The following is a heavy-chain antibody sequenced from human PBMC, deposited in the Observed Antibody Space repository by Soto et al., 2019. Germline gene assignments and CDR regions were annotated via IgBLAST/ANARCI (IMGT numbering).Heavy chain of an antibody. Sequence: GGSLRLSCAASGFSFSPYWVHWVRQAPGKGLMWVSRMTRDGSTTYADSVKGRFTISRDNAKNTLYLQMNSLRVDDTAVYYCTRDRNYYYMDVWGKGTTVTVS. V-gene: IGHV3-74*01. CDR2: MTRDGSTT. CDR3: TRDRNYYYMDV. J-gene: IGHJ6*03. CDR1: GFSFSPYW.